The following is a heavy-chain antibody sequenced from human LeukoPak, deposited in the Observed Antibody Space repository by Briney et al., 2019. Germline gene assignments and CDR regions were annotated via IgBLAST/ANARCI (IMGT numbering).Heavy chain of an antibody. D-gene: IGHD6-19*01. J-gene: IGHJ4*02. CDR3: ARVSYSSGWYDDYFDY. CDR2: ISAYNGNT. V-gene: IGHV1-18*01. CDR1: GYTFTNYA. Sequence: GASVKVSCKASGYTFTNYAMHWVRQAPGQGLEWMGWISAYNGNTNYAQKLQGRVTMTTDTSTSTAYMELRSLRSDDTAVYYCARVSYSSGWYDDYFDYWGQGTLVTVSS.